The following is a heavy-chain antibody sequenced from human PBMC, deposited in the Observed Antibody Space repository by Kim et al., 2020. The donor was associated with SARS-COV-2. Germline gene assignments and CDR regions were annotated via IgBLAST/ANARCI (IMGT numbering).Heavy chain of an antibody. D-gene: IGHD3-22*01. CDR1: GGSISYYY. CDR2: VFDSGST. Sequence: SETLSLTCTASGGSISYYYWSWIRQPPGKGLEWIGYVFDSGSTNYNPSLKSRVTISLDTSKKQFPLQLTSVTAADTAVYYCSRGKYYYDGSGNPRFWYFDLWGRSTLVTVSS. V-gene: IGHV4-59*01. CDR3: SRGKYYYDGSGNPRFWYFDL. J-gene: IGHJ2*01.